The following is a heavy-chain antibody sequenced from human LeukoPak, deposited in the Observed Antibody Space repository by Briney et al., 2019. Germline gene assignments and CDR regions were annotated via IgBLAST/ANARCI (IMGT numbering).Heavy chain of an antibody. CDR2: ISSTSSYI. Sequence: PGGSLRLSCAASGFTFSSYSMNWVRQAPGKGLEWVSSISSTSSYIYYADSVKGRFTISRDNTKSSLSLQMNSLRAEDTAVYYCARPGRLNEVPDAFDIWGQGTLVTVSS. J-gene: IGHJ3*02. CDR3: ARPGRLNEVPDAFDI. V-gene: IGHV3-21*01. D-gene: IGHD1-1*01. CDR1: GFTFSSYS.